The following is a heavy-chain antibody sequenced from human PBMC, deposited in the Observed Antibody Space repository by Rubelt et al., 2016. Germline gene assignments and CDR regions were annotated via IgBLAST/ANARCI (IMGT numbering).Heavy chain of an antibody. CDR1: GGSFSGYY. CDR2: INHSGST. V-gene: IGHV4-34*01. D-gene: IGHD6-19*01. CDR3: ARVSGWYRAPGQDFDY. J-gene: IGHJ4*02. Sequence: QVQLQQWGAGLLKPSETLSLTCAVYGGSFSGYYWSWIRQPPGKGLEWIGEINHSGSTNYNPALNSRVTISVTTSKNQFSQQLSSVAAADTAVYYCARVSGWYRAPGQDFDYWGQGTLVTVSS.